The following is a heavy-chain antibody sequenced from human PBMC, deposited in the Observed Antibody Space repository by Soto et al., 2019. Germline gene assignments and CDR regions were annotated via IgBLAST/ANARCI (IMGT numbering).Heavy chain of an antibody. CDR1: GYTFTGYD. CDR3: ARTRDFWSGYYCRKGCFCREI. CDR2: MNPNSGNT. J-gene: IGHJ6*04. Sequence: ASVKVSCKASGYTFTGYDINWVRQATGQGLEWRGWMNPNSGNTGYAQKFQGRVTMTRNTSISTAYMELSSLRSEDTAVYYCARTRDFWSGYYCRKGCFCREIWGKGTPVIVSA. V-gene: IGHV1-8*01. D-gene: IGHD3-3*01.